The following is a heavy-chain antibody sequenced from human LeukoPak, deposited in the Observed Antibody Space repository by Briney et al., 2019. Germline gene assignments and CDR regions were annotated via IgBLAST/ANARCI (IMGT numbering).Heavy chain of an antibody. J-gene: IGHJ3*02. CDR2: INHSGST. D-gene: IGHD3-9*01. V-gene: IGHV4-34*01. CDR1: GGSFSGYY. CDR3: AREDYDILTGYYTPPGAFDI. Sequence: PSETLSLTCAVYGGSFSGYYWSWIRQPPGKGLEWIGEINHSGSTNYNPSLKSRVTISVDTSKNQFSLKLSSVTAADTAVYYCAREDYDILTGYYTPPGAFDIWGQGTMVTVSS.